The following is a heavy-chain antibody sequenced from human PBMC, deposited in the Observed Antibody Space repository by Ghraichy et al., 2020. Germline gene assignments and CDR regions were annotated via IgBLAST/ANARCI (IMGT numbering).Heavy chain of an antibody. CDR1: GFTFSSHW. V-gene: IGHV3-7*03. J-gene: IGHJ4*02. D-gene: IGHD6-13*01. Sequence: GGSLRLSCAASGFTFSSHWMNWVRQAPRKGLERVASISQEGTKIKYADFVEGRFTISRDNAKNSVFLEMNSLRAEDTAVYYCARPTGGTWYDLDYWGQGTLVTVSS. CDR2: ISQEGTKI. CDR3: ARPTGGTWYDLDY.